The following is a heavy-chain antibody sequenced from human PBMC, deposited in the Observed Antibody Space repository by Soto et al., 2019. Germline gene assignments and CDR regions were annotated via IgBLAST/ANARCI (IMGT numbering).Heavy chain of an antibody. J-gene: IGHJ5*02. CDR2: ISSSSSTI. CDR3: ASWMVRGARPYNWFDP. CDR1: GFTFSSYS. V-gene: IGHV3-48*01. Sequence: GGSLRLSCAASGFTFSSYSMNWVRQAPGKGLEWVSYISSSSSTICYADSVKGRFTISRDNAKNSLYLQMNSLRAEDTAVYYCASWMVRGARPYNWFDPWGQGTLVTVSS. D-gene: IGHD3-10*01.